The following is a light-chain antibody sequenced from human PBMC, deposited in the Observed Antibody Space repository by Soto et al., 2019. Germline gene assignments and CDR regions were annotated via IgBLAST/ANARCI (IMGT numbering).Light chain of an antibody. Sequence: DFVMTQAPDSLAVSLGERATINCNSSQSILYSPSNKNALAWYAQKPGESPKLLIAWASTRESGVPDRFSGSESGTEFTLTTSSLQAEVVADDYCQQYYTTPTYGVGTKVEL. CDR1: QSILYSPSNKNA. V-gene: IGKV4-1*01. J-gene: IGKJ4*01. CDR2: WAS. CDR3: QQYYTTPT.